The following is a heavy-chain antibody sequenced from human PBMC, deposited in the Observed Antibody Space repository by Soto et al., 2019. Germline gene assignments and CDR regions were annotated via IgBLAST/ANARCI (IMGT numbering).Heavy chain of an antibody. V-gene: IGHV1-18*01. J-gene: IGHJ6*03. CDR1: GYTFTSYG. D-gene: IGHD6-19*01. Sequence: ASVKVSCKASGYTFTSYGISWGRQAPGQGLEWMGWISAYNGDTNYAQKPQGRFTMTTDTSTSTAYMELRSLRSDDTALYYCGRLSRLWLGPSKSYYYMRLWGKGIMVTVSS. CDR2: ISAYNGDT. CDR3: GRLSRLWLGPSKSYYYMRL.